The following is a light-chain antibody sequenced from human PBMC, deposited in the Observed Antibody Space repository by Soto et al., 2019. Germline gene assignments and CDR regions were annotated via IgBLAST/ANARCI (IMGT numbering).Light chain of an antibody. Sequence: EIVLTQSPGTLSLSPGERATLSCRASQNVSSSYLAWYQQKPGQAPRLLIYGASSRATGIPDRFSGSGSGTDFTLTISRLEPEDFAVYYCQQYAGSPPLTFGGGTKGEIK. J-gene: IGKJ4*01. CDR2: GAS. CDR3: QQYAGSPPLT. V-gene: IGKV3-20*01. CDR1: QNVSSSY.